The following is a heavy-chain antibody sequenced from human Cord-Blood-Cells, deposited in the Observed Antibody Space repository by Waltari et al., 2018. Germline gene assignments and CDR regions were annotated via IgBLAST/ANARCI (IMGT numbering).Heavy chain of an antibody. Sequence: QVQLVQSGAEVKKPGASVKVSCKASGYTFTSYYMHWVRQAPGQGLEGMGIINPSGGSTSYAQKFQGRVTMTRDTSTSTVYMELSSLRSEDTAVYYCARDLLGRRGDYWGQGTLVTVSS. D-gene: IGHD3-10*01. V-gene: IGHV1-46*01. CDR1: GYTFTSYY. J-gene: IGHJ4*02. CDR3: ARDLLGRRGDY. CDR2: INPSGGST.